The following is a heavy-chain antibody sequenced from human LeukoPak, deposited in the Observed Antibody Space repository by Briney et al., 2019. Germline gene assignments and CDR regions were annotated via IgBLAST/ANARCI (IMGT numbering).Heavy chain of an antibody. CDR1: GGSITSYY. V-gene: IGHV4-59*01. CDR3: ARLPMAVTPHVDY. J-gene: IGHJ4*02. CDR2: MYYSGTT. D-gene: IGHD2-21*02. Sequence: SETLSLTCTVSGGSITSYYRSWIRQSPGKGLEGIGFMYYSGTTNYNPSLKSRDTISLGMSKNQFPLKLSSVTAADTAVYYCARLPMAVTPHVDYWGQGTLVTVSS.